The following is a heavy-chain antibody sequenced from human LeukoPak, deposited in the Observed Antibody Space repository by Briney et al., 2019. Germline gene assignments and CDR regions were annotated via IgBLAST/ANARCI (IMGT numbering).Heavy chain of an antibody. D-gene: IGHD4/OR15-4a*01. Sequence: GSLRLSCAASGFTFSSYGMHWVRQAPGKGLEWVAVIWYDGSNKYYADSVRGRFTISRDNSKNTLYLQMNSLRVEDTAVYFCARDPGAFPYFFDSWGQGTLVTVSS. V-gene: IGHV3-33*01. J-gene: IGHJ4*02. CDR1: GFTFSSYG. CDR3: ARDPGAFPYFFDS. CDR2: IWYDGSNK.